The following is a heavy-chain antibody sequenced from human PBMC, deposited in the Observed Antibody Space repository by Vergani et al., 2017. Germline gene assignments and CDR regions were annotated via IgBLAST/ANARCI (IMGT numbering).Heavy chain of an antibody. CDR2: ISWNSNSI. D-gene: IGHD2-2*01. CDR1: GFSFDDYG. V-gene: IGHV3-9*01. CDR3: VKERGDLVHLEAFDI. Sequence: EVQVVESGGGLVQPGRSLRLSCAASGFSFDDYGMHWVRQAPGRGLEWVSGISWNSNSIGYADSVKGRFTISRDNARNSLYLEMNSLRPEDTALYYCVKERGDLVHLEAFDIWGQGTMVTVSS. J-gene: IGHJ3*02.